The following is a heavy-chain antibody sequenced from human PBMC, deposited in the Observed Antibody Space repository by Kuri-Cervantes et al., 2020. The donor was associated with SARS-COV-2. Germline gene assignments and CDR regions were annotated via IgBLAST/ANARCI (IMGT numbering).Heavy chain of an antibody. CDR3: AKVETASLDY. J-gene: IGHJ4*03. V-gene: IGHV3-9*01. Sequence: LSLTCAASGFTFDDYAMHWVRQAPGKGLEWVSGISWNSGSIGYADSVKGRFTISRDNAKNSLYLEMNSLRPEDTAVYYCAKVETASLDYWGQGTTVTVSS. CDR1: GFTFDDYA. CDR2: ISWNSGSI. D-gene: IGHD3-3*01.